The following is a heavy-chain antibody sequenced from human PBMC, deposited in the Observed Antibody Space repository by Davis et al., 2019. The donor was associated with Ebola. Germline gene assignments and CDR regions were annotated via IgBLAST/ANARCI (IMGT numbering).Heavy chain of an antibody. CDR3: ARDENSNYGFYYYGMDV. D-gene: IGHD4-11*01. CDR2: ISAYNGNT. CDR1: GYTFTSYG. Sequence: ASVKVSCKASGYTFTSYGISWVRQAPGQGLEWMGWISAYNGNTNYAQKLQGRVTMTTDTSTSTAYMELRSLRSDDTAVYYCARDENSNYGFYYYGMDVWGQGATVTVSS. J-gene: IGHJ6*02. V-gene: IGHV1-18*01.